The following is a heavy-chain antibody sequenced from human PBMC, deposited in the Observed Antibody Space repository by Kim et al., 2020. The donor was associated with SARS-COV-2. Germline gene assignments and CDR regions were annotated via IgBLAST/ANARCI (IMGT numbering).Heavy chain of an antibody. Sequence: ASVKVSCKASGYTFHGFFMHWVRQAPGQRPEWMGWINPASGAAHYVKKFQGRVTMTSDTSIDTAYMALSGLQSDDTAVYFCARGTGGYYPDHWGQGTLVTVSS. CDR3: ARGTGGYYPDH. CDR1: GYTFHGFF. V-gene: IGHV1-2*02. J-gene: IGHJ4*02. CDR2: INPASGAA. D-gene: IGHD6-25*01.